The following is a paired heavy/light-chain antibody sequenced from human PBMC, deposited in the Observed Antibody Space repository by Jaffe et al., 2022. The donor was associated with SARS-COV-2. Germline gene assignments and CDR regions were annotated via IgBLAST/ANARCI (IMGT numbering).Heavy chain of an antibody. Sequence: QITLKESGPTLVKPTQTLTLTCTFSGFSLSTSGVGVGWIRQPPGKALEWLALIYWDDDKRYSPSLKSRLTITKDTSKNQVVLTMTNMDPVDTATYYCAHRRRLYCSSTSCYSAFDIWGQGTMVTVSS. D-gene: IGHD2-2*01. CDR3: AHRRRLYCSSTSCYSAFDI. V-gene: IGHV2-5*02. CDR1: GFSLSTSGVG. J-gene: IGHJ3*02. CDR2: IYWDDDK.
Light chain of an antibody. V-gene: IGKV1-12*02. CDR1: QGISSW. CDR2: AAS. CDR3: QQANSFPFA. J-gene: IGKJ3*01. Sequence: DIQMTQSPSSVSASVGDRVTITCRASQGISSWLAWYQQKPGKAPKLLIYAASSLQSGVPSRFSGSGSGTDFTLTISSLQPEDFATYYCQQANSFPFAFGPGTKVDIK.